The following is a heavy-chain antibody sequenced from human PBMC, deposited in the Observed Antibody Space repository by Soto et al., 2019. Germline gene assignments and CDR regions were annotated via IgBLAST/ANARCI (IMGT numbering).Heavy chain of an antibody. D-gene: IGHD2-15*01. Sequence: QVQLVQSGAEVKKPGSSVKVSCKASGGTFSSYAISWVRQAPGQGLEWMGGIIPIFGTANYAQKFQGRVTITADESTSTAYMELSSLRSEDTVVYYCAREYCSGGSCYSTFDYWGQGTLVTVSS. CDR2: IIPIFGTA. J-gene: IGHJ4*02. CDR1: GGTFSSYA. CDR3: AREYCSGGSCYSTFDY. V-gene: IGHV1-69*01.